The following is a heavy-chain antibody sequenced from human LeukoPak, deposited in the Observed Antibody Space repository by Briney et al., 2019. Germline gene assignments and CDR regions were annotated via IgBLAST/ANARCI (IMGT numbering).Heavy chain of an antibody. V-gene: IGHV3-7*03. CDR3: ANKGHVVGATIYYYYYYMDV. CDR1: GFTFSSYW. J-gene: IGHJ6*03. Sequence: PGGSLRLSCAASGFTFSSYWMSWVRQAPGKGLEWVANIKQDGSEKYYVDSVKGRFTISRDNAKNSLYLQMNSLRAEDTAVYYCANKGHVVGATIYYYYYYMDVWGKGTTVTVSS. CDR2: IKQDGSEK. D-gene: IGHD1-26*01.